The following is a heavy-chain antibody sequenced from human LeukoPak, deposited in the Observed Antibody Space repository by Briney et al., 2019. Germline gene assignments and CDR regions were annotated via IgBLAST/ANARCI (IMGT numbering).Heavy chain of an antibody. D-gene: IGHD6-19*01. Sequence: SETLSLTCTVSGGSISSYYWSWIRQPPGKGLEWIGYIYYSGSTNYNPSLKSRVTISVDTSKNQFSLKLSSVTAADTAVYYCARDLIRSSGWYQEPGSDYFDYWGQGTLVTVSS. V-gene: IGHV4-59*01. CDR2: IYYSGST. J-gene: IGHJ4*02. CDR1: GGSISSYY. CDR3: ARDLIRSSGWYQEPGSDYFDY.